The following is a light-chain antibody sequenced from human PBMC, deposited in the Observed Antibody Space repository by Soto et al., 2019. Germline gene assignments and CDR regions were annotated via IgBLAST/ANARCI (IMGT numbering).Light chain of an antibody. CDR3: CSFAGSYTFYV. V-gene: IGLV2-11*01. Sequence: QPLLTQPGSVSASPGQSVTISCTGTSSDVGGYNYVSWYQQHPGKAPKLMIYDVTKRPSGVPDRFSGSKSGNTASLTISGLQAEDEADYYCCSFAGSYTFYVFGTGTKVTVL. J-gene: IGLJ1*01. CDR2: DVT. CDR1: SSDVGGYNY.